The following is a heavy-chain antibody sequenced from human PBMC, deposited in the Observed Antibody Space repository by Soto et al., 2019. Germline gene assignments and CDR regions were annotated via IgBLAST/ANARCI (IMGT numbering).Heavy chain of an antibody. CDR1: GFTFSSYA. J-gene: IGHJ4*02. Sequence: EVQLLESGGGLVQPGGSLRLSCAASGFTFSSYAMSWVRQAPGKGLEWVSGISGSGTSTYHADSVKGRFTISRDNSKNTLYLELSSLTADDTAAYYCAKESVAGTSNFDYWGQGALVTVSS. CDR3: AKESVAGTSNFDY. V-gene: IGHV3-23*01. D-gene: IGHD6-19*01. CDR2: ISGSGTST.